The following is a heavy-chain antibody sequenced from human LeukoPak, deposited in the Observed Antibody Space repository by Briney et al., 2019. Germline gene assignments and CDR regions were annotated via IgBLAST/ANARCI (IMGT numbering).Heavy chain of an antibody. CDR2: INHSGST. CDR1: GGSLSGYY. D-gene: IGHD3-10*01. J-gene: IGHJ5*02. Sequence: PSETLSLTCAVYGGSLSGYYWSWIRQPPGKGLEWIGEINHSGSTNYNPSLKSRVTISVDTSKNQFSLKLSSVTAADTAVYYCARVWFGFDPWGQGTLVTVSS. CDR3: ARVWFGFDP. V-gene: IGHV4-34*01.